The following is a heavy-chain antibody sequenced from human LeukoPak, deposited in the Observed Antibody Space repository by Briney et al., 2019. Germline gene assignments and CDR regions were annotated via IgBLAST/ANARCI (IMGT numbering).Heavy chain of an antibody. V-gene: IGHV3-11*04. J-gene: IGHJ6*03. Sequence: GGSLRLSCSASGFTFSDFYMSWIRQAPGKGLEWVSYINGIGSTIHYADSVEGRFTISRDNAKNSLYLQMTSLRAEDTAVYYCARLRYHDFWSGYWKYYYYMDVWGKGTTVTVSS. CDR3: ARLRYHDFWSGYWKYYYYMDV. D-gene: IGHD3-3*01. CDR1: GFTFSDFY. CDR2: INGIGSTI.